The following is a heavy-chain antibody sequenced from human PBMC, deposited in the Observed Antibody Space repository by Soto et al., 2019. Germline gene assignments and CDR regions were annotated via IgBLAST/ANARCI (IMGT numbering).Heavy chain of an antibody. J-gene: IGHJ6*02. D-gene: IGHD2-15*01. Sequence: QVQLVQSGAAVKKPGASVKLSCKASGYTFNRYGISWVRQAPGQGLEWMGWISGNNEKTNYAQNYQGRGTMTTDTSTTAAYMALRSLTSDDAAVYFCAREGYCSSGSCVLYSHDYFGTAVWGQGTTVTVSS. CDR2: ISGNNEKT. V-gene: IGHV1-18*01. CDR3: AREGYCSSGSCVLYSHDYFGTAV. CDR1: GYTFNRYG.